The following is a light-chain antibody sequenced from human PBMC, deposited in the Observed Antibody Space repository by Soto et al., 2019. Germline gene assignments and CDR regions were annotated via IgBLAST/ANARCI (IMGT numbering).Light chain of an antibody. Sequence: EIVMTQSPATLSVSPGERATLSCRASQSVSSNLAWYQQRPGQAPRLLVYGASTRATGIPARFSGSGSGTEFTLTISSLLSDDFAVYYCQQYSDWPPKQYTFGQGTKLEI. V-gene: IGKV3-15*01. CDR3: QQYSDWPPKQYT. J-gene: IGKJ2*01. CDR2: GAS. CDR1: QSVSSN.